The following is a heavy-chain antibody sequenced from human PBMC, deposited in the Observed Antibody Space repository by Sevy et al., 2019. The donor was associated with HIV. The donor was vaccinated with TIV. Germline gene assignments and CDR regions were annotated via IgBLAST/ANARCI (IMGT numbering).Heavy chain of an antibody. CDR1: GYTFTSYG. V-gene: IGHV1-18*04. CDR2: ISAYNGNT. CDR3: ARDRSFITMVRGVPFDY. Sequence: ASVKVSCKASGYTFTSYGISWVRQAPGQGLEWMGWISAYNGNTNYAQKLQGRVTMTTDTSTSTAYMERRSLRSDDTAVYYCARDRSFITMVRGVPFDYWGQGTLVTVSS. D-gene: IGHD3-10*01. J-gene: IGHJ4*02.